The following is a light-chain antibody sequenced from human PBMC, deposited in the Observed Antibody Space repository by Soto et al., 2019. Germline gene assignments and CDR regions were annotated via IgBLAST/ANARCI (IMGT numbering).Light chain of an antibody. CDR3: SSYTSTSTLGV. CDR1: GSDVGEYNY. CDR2: EVR. J-gene: IGLJ1*01. V-gene: IGLV2-14*01. Sequence: QSVLTQPASVSGSLGQSITISCTGTGSDVGEYNYVSWYQQHPGKAPKLMIYEVRNRPSGVSNRFSGSKSGNTASLTIAGLQAEYEADYYCSSYTSTSTLGVFGTGTKSTVL.